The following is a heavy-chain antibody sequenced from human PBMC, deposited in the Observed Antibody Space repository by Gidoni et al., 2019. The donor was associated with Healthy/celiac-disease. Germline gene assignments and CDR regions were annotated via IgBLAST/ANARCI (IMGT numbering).Heavy chain of an antibody. J-gene: IGHJ3*02. CDR1: GGSISSYY. D-gene: IGHD3-9*01. Sequence: QVQLQESGPGLVKPSETLSLTCTVSGGSISSYYWSWIRQPPGKGLEWIGYIYYSGSTNYNPSLKSRVTISVDTSKNQFSLKLSSVTAADTAVYYCAREKDYYDILTGLLPDAFDIWGQGTMVTVSS. CDR2: IYYSGST. CDR3: AREKDYYDILTGLLPDAFDI. V-gene: IGHV4-59*01.